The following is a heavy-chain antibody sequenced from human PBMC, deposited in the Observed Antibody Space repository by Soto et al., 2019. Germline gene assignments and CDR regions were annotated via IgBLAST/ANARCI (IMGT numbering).Heavy chain of an antibody. Sequence: PRGSLSISYAASRFTFSSYGMHWVHQSPGKGLEWVAVISYDGSNKYYADSVKGRFTISRDDSKNTLYLQMNSLRPEDTAVYYCAKEKATRGYSFLVDYWGQGTLVTVSS. V-gene: IGHV3-30*18. D-gene: IGHD5-18*01. CDR3: AKEKATRGYSFLVDY. J-gene: IGHJ4*02. CDR2: ISYDGSNK. CDR1: RFTFSSYG.